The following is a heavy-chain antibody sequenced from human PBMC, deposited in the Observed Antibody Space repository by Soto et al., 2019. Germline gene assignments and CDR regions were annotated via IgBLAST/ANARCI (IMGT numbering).Heavy chain of an antibody. Sequence: GGSLRLSCAASGFTFSSYWMSWVRQDPGKGLEWVANIKQYGSEKYYVDSVKGRFTISRDNAKNSLYLQMNSLRAEDTAVYYCARDLRGYSYRMGGAFDYWGQGTLVTVSS. CDR1: GFTFSSYW. V-gene: IGHV3-7*03. J-gene: IGHJ4*02. CDR2: IKQYGSEK. CDR3: ARDLRGYSYRMGGAFDY. D-gene: IGHD5-18*01.